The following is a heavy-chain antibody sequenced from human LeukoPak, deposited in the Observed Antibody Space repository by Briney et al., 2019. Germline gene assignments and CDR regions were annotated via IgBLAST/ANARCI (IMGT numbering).Heavy chain of an antibody. D-gene: IGHD6-13*01. CDR3: ARMGIAAAYNWFDP. CDR1: GGTFSSYA. CDR2: IIPIFGTA. J-gene: IGHJ5*02. V-gene: IGHV1-69*05. Sequence: SVTVSFKASGGTFSSYAISWVRQAPGQGLEWMGGIIPIFGTANYAQKFQGRVTITTDESTSTAYMELSSLRSEDTAVYYCARMGIAAAYNWFDPWGQGTLVTVSS.